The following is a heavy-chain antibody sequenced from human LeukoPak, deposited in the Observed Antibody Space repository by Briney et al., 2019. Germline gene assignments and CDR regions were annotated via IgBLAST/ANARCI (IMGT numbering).Heavy chain of an antibody. CDR2: IYTSGST. Sequence: PSETLSLTCTASGGSISSYYWSWIRQPPGKGLEWIGRIYTSGSTNYNPSLKSRVTMSVDTSKNQFSLKLSSVTAADTAVYYCARDKGIGIRPYWFDPWGQGTLVTVSS. CDR1: GGSISSYY. D-gene: IGHD2/OR15-2a*01. V-gene: IGHV4-4*07. CDR3: ARDKGIGIRPYWFDP. J-gene: IGHJ5*02.